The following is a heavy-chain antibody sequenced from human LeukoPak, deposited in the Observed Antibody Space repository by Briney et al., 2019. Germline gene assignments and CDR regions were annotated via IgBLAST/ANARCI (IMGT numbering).Heavy chain of an antibody. D-gene: IGHD4-17*01. J-gene: IGHJ4*02. Sequence: GGSLRLSCAASGFTFSSYAMSWVRQAPGKGLEWVSAISGSGGSTYYADSVKGRFTISRDNSKNTLYLQMNSLRAEDTAVYYCAKDEMTTVFFANDPSGYWGRGTLVTVSS. CDR2: ISGSGGST. CDR1: GFTFSSYA. V-gene: IGHV3-23*01. CDR3: AKDEMTTVFFANDPSGY.